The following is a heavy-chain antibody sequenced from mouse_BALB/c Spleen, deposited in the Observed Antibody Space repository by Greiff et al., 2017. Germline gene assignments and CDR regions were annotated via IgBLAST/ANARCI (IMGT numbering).Heavy chain of an antibody. Sequence: EVQLQESGPGLVKPSQSLSLTCSVTGYSITSGYYWNWIRQFPGNKLEWMGYISYDGSNNYNPSLKNRISITRDTSKNQFFLKLNSVTTEDTATYYCARDDYDYFYYFDYWGQGTTLTVSS. D-gene: IGHD2-4*01. CDR2: ISYDGSN. CDR3: ARDDYDYFYYFDY. J-gene: IGHJ2*01. CDR1: GYSITSGYY. V-gene: IGHV3-6*02.